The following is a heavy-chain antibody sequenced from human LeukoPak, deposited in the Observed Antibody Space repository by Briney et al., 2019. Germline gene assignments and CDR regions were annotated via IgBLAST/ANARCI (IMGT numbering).Heavy chain of an antibody. CDR3: ARDDYGDHFDY. D-gene: IGHD4-17*01. Sequence: PGGSLRLSCAASGFTFSSYAMHWVRQAPGKGLEWVAVISYDGSNKYYADSVKGRFTISSDNSKNTLYLQMNSLRAEDTAVYYCARDDYGDHFDYWGQGTLVTVSS. V-gene: IGHV3-30-3*01. CDR2: ISYDGSNK. CDR1: GFTFSSYA. J-gene: IGHJ4*02.